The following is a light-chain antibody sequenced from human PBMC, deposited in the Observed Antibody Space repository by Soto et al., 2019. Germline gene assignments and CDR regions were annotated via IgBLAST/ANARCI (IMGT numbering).Light chain of an antibody. J-gene: IGKJ1*01. Sequence: IQMTQSPSTLSASVGDRVTISCRASQSISSWLAWYQQKPGKAPKLLIYKASNLESGVPSRFSGSGSGTDFTLAISSLQPEDFATYYCQQYSTYARTFGQGTKVDIK. V-gene: IGKV1-5*03. CDR3: QQYSTYART. CDR1: QSISSW. CDR2: KAS.